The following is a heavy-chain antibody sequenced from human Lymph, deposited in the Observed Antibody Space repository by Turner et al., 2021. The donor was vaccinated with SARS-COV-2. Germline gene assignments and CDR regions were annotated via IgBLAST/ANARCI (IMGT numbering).Heavy chain of an antibody. V-gene: IGHV3-30-3*01. Sequence: HVQLLQSRGGLVQPGRSLSPSCGSSGFTFSSYAMHWVRQAPGKGLEWVAVISYDGSNKYYADSVKGRFTISRDNSKNTLYLQMNSLGAEDTAVYYCARAGSGSYLSWFDPWGQGTLVTVSS. CDR1: GFTFSSYA. CDR2: ISYDGSNK. J-gene: IGHJ5*02. D-gene: IGHD1-26*01. CDR3: ARAGSGSYLSWFDP.